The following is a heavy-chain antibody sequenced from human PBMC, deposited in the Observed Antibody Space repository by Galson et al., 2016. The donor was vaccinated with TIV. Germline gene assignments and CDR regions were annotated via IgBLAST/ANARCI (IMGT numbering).Heavy chain of an antibody. D-gene: IGHD5-24*01. Sequence: SLRLSCAASGFSFGDYGMSWVRQAPGKGLEWVGFTRSKAYGGTTEYAASVRGRFTISRDDSKSIAYLQMNSLKTEDTAVYYCSRNLEKATVRVDAFDIWGQGTMVNVSS. CDR2: TRSKAYGGTT. CDR1: GFSFGDYG. J-gene: IGHJ3*02. CDR3: SRNLEKATVRVDAFDI. V-gene: IGHV3-49*04.